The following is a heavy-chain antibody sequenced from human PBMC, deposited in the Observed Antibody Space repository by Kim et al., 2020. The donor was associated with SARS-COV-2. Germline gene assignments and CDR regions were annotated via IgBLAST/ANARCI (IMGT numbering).Heavy chain of an antibody. CDR2: A. V-gene: IGHV1-69*01. D-gene: IGHD5-12*01. Sequence: ATYAPKFQGRVTITADESTSTAYMELSSLRSEDTAVYYCARVGGYATTDYWGQGTLVTVSS. CDR3: ARVGGYATTDY. J-gene: IGHJ4*02.